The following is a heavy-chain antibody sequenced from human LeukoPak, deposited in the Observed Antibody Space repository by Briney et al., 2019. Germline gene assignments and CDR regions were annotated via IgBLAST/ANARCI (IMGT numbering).Heavy chain of an antibody. Sequence: PSETLSLTCSVSGDSIISSSYYWGWIRQPPGNGLERIGSIYYSGRTYYNPSLKSRVTISIDTSGSQFSLKLSSVTAADTAVYYCARLYSGTRPPDYWGQGTLVTVSS. J-gene: IGHJ4*02. D-gene: IGHD3-10*01. CDR1: GDSIISSSYY. CDR2: IYYSGRT. CDR3: ARLYSGTRPPDY. V-gene: IGHV4-39*01.